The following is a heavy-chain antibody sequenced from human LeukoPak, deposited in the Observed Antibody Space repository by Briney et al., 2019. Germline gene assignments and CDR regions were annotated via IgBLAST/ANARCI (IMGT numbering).Heavy chain of an antibody. CDR1: GGTFISYA. CDR3: ARDSARERGLWFDP. Sequence: SVTVSSKASGGTFISYAISWVRQAPGQGLEWMGGIIPIFGTANYAQKFQGRVTITADKSTSTAYMELSSLRSEDTAVYYCARDSARERGLWFDPWGQGTLVTVSS. J-gene: IGHJ5*02. V-gene: IGHV1-69*06. D-gene: IGHD3-16*01. CDR2: IIPIFGTA.